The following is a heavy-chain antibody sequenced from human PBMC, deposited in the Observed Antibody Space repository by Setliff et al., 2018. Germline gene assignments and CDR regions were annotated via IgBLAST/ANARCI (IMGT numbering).Heavy chain of an antibody. D-gene: IGHD5-18*01. CDR2: TIPMFGST. J-gene: IGHJ6*03. V-gene: IGHV1-69*05. CDR3: AREGVDTRSSTDYRYYMDV. Sequence: GASVKVSCKASGDTFSSYGISWVRQAPGQGLEWMGGTIPMFGSTNYAQKFQDRVTIITDESTSTAYMELSSLRIEDTAVYYCAREGVDTRSSTDYRYYMDVWGKGTTVTVSS. CDR1: GDTFSSYG.